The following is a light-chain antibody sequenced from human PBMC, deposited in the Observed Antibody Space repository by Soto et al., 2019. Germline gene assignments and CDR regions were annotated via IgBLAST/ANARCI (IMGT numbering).Light chain of an antibody. CDR1: QSISSW. Sequence: DIQMKQSPSALSPSVGDRLTITCRASQSISSWLAWYQQKPGKAPKLLIYDASSLESGVPSRFSGSGSGTEFTLTISSLQPDDFATYYSQQYNPYFGQGTKVDIK. J-gene: IGKJ1*01. CDR3: QQYNPY. CDR2: DAS. V-gene: IGKV1-5*01.